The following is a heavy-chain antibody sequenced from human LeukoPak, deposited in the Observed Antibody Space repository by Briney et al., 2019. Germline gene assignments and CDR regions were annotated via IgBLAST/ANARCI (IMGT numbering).Heavy chain of an antibody. CDR2: IYYSGST. Sequence: PSETLSLTCTVSVGSISIYYWSWIRQPPGKGLEWIGYIYYSGSTNYNPSLKSRVTISVDTSKNQFSLKLSSVTAADTAVYYCARGFGFRTMVRGVRLNWFDPWGQGTLVTVSS. V-gene: IGHV4-59*01. CDR3: ARGFGFRTMVRGVRLNWFDP. J-gene: IGHJ5*02. CDR1: VGSISIYY. D-gene: IGHD3-10*01.